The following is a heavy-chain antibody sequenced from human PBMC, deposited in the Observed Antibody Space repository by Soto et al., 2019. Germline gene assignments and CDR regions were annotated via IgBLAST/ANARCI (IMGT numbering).Heavy chain of an antibody. Sequence: QVQLVESGGGVVQPGRSLRLSCAASGFTFSSYGMHWVRQAPGKGLEWVAVISYDGSNKYYADSVKGRFTISRDNSKNTLYLQMNSLRAEDTAVYYCAKDHPVRFLDRFDPWGQGTLVTVS. CDR2: ISYDGSNK. V-gene: IGHV3-30*18. D-gene: IGHD3-3*01. J-gene: IGHJ5*02. CDR1: GFTFSSYG. CDR3: AKDHPVRFLDRFDP.